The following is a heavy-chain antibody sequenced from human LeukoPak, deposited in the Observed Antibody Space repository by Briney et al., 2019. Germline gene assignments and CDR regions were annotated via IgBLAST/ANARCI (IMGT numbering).Heavy chain of an antibody. Sequence: ASVKVSCKTSGYTFTSYAMHWVRQAPGQRLEWMGWINAGNDNTKYSQKFQGRVTITRDTSASTAYMELSSLRSEDTAVYYCARDLGYCTGGTCYPNWFDPWGQGTLVTVSS. CDR3: ARDLGYCTGGTCYPNWFDP. CDR2: INAGNDNT. V-gene: IGHV1-3*01. CDR1: GYTFTSYA. J-gene: IGHJ5*02. D-gene: IGHD2-15*01.